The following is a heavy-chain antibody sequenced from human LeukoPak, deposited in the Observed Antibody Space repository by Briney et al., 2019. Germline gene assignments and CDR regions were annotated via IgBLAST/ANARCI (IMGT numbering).Heavy chain of an antibody. D-gene: IGHD5-24*01. J-gene: IGHJ5*02. Sequence: SGTLSLTCDVSSGSISSTNWWSWVRQPPGKGLEWIGEIYHSGSTNYNPSLKSRVTISVDTSKNQFSLKLSSVTAADTAVYFCARAGPWQIDPWGQGTLVTVSS. CDR3: ARAGPWQIDP. CDR1: SGSISSTNW. V-gene: IGHV4-4*02. CDR2: IYHSGST.